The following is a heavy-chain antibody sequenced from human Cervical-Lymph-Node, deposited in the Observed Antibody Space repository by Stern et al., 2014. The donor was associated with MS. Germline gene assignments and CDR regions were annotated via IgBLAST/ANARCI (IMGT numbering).Heavy chain of an antibody. CDR2: MWYDGSNP. D-gene: IGHD6-13*01. V-gene: IGHV3-33*01. J-gene: IGHJ4*02. Sequence: VQLVESGGGVVQPGRSLRLSCAASGFSFSRYAMHWVRQAPGKGLEWVAFMWYDGSNPYYADSVTGRFTISRDNFKNTLYLQMNSLRAEDTAVYYCASAYSSSHYYFDYWGQGTLVTVSS. CDR3: ASAYSSSHYYFDY. CDR1: GFSFSRYA.